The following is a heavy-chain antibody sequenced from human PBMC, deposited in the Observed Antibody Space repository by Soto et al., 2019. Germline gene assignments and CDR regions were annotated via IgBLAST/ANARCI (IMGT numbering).Heavy chain of an antibody. D-gene: IGHD3-22*01. J-gene: IGHJ5*02. Sequence: ASVKVSCKASGYTFTSYYMHWVRQAPGQGLEWMGIINPSGGSTSYAQKFQGRVTMTRDTSTSTVYMELSSLRSEDTAVYYCAREDWYYDSSGHQNWFDPWGQGTLVTLLL. V-gene: IGHV1-46*01. CDR3: AREDWYYDSSGHQNWFDP. CDR2: INPSGGST. CDR1: GYTFTSYY.